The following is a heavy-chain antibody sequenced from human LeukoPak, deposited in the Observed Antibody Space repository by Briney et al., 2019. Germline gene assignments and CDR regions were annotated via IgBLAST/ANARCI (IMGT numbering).Heavy chain of an antibody. CDR3: ARARYSITMVWELLPYYYYGMDV. CDR2: INPNSGGT. Sequence: ASVKVSCKASGYTFTGYYMHWVRQAPGQGLEWMGWINPNSGGTNYAQKFQGWVTMTRDTSISTAYMELSRLRSDDTAVYYCARARYSITMVWELLPYYYYGMDVWGQGTTVTVSS. CDR1: GYTFTGYY. J-gene: IGHJ6*02. D-gene: IGHD3-10*01. V-gene: IGHV1-2*04.